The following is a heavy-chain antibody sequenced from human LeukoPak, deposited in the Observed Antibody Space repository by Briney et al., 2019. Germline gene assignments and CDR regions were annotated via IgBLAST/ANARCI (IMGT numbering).Heavy chain of an antibody. CDR3: ARDQWLVLNAFDI. CDR2: INAGNGNT. V-gene: IGHV1-3*01. J-gene: IGHJ3*02. Sequence: ASVKVSCKASGYTFTSYAMHWVRQAPGQRLEWTGWINAGNGNTKYSQKFQGRVTITRDTSASTAYMELSSLRSEDTAVYYCARDQWLVLNAFDIWGQGTMVTVSS. D-gene: IGHD6-19*01. CDR1: GYTFTSYA.